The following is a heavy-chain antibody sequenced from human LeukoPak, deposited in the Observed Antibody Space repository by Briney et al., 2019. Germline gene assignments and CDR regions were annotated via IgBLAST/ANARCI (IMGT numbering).Heavy chain of an antibody. CDR1: GFTFSDYY. CDR2: ISTSASSI. Sequence: GGSLRLSCGASGFTFSDYYMSWIRQTPGKGLEWLAYISTSASSIDYADSVKGRFTVSRDNGKNSLFLQMNSLRAEDTAIYYCVRVKGGWLGEKTYDYLGQGTLVTVSS. CDR3: VRVKGGWLGEKTYDY. J-gene: IGHJ4*02. V-gene: IGHV3-11*01. D-gene: IGHD5-24*01.